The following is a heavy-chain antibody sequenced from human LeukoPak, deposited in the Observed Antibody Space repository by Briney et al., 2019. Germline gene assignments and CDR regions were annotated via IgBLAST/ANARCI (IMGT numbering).Heavy chain of an antibody. Sequence: PSQTLSLTCTVSGGSISRGAYYWSWIRQHPGKGLEWIGYLYYGGSTYYNPSLKGRVTISIDTSNNQFSLKLSSVTAADTAVYYCARGERRYDILTGYYTSYYFDYWGQGTLVTVSS. D-gene: IGHD3-9*01. CDR1: GGSISRGAYY. CDR3: ARGERRYDILTGYYTSYYFDY. CDR2: LYYGGST. V-gene: IGHV4-31*03. J-gene: IGHJ4*02.